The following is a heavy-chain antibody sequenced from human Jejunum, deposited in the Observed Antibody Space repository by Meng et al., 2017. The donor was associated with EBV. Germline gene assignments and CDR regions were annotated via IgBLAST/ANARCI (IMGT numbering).Heavy chain of an antibody. J-gene: IGHJ2*01. V-gene: IGHV1-18*01. CDR1: AYSFATYT. Sequence: QVQLVQSGSELKKPGASVKFSGKASAYSFATYTLNWVRQAPGQGLEWMGWISAYNGNTNYAQKFQDRVTMTTDTPTNTAYLDLSSLRSDDTAIYYCARLYDDSSYWYFDLWGRGTLVTVSS. D-gene: IGHD3-22*01. CDR2: ISAYNGNT. CDR3: ARLYDDSSYWYFDL.